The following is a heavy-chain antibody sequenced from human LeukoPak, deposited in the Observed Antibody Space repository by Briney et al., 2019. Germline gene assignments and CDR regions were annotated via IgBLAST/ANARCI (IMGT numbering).Heavy chain of an antibody. V-gene: IGHV1-46*01. CDR2: INPSGGST. Sequence: ASVKVSCKASGYTFTSNYMHWVRQAPGQWLEWMGIINPSGGSTSYAQKFQGRVTMTRDTSTSTVYMELSSLRSEDTAVYYCARWGSSWYYYFDYWGQGTLVTVSS. J-gene: IGHJ4*02. CDR3: ARWGSSWYYYFDY. D-gene: IGHD6-13*01. CDR1: GYTFTSNY.